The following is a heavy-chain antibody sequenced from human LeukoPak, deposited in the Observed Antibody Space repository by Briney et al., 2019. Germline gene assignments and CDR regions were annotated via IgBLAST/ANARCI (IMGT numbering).Heavy chain of an antibody. V-gene: IGHV3-21*01. CDR1: GFTFSSYA. Sequence: GGSLRLSCAASGFTFSSYAMSWVRQAPGKGLECVSPISSSSSSIYYADSVKGRFTISRDDAKNSLYLQMNSLRAEDTAVYYCARTATDTGEFDYWGQGTLVTVSS. D-gene: IGHD6-13*01. CDR2: ISSSSSSI. CDR3: ARTATDTGEFDY. J-gene: IGHJ4*02.